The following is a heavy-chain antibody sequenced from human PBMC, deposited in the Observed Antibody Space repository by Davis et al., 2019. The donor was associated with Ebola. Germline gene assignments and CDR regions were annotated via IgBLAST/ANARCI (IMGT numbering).Heavy chain of an antibody. CDR2: ISYDGSNK. D-gene: IGHD4-23*01. CDR3: ARVTVLDY. V-gene: IGHV3-30*04. Sequence: PGGSLRLSCAASGFTFSSYAMHWVRQAPGQGLEWVAVISYDGSNKYYADSVKGRFTISRDNSKNTLYLQMNSLRAEDTAVYYCARVTVLDYWGQGTLVTVSS. CDR1: GFTFSSYA. J-gene: IGHJ4*02.